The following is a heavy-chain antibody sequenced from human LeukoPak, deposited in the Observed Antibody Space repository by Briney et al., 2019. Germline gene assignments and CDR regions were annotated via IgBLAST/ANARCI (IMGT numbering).Heavy chain of an antibody. Sequence: SETLSLTCAVYGGSFSGYYWSWIRQPPGKGLEWIGEINHSGSTNYNPSLKSRVTISVDTSKNQFSLKLSSVTAADTAVYYCAREIKDNIVVVVAFDYWGQGTLVTVSS. CDR3: AREIKDNIVVVVAFDY. CDR1: GGSFSGYY. V-gene: IGHV4-34*01. J-gene: IGHJ4*02. D-gene: IGHD2-15*01. CDR2: INHSGST.